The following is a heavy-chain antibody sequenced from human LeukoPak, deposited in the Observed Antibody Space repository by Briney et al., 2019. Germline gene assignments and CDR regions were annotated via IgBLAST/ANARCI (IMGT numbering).Heavy chain of an antibody. D-gene: IGHD6-19*01. V-gene: IGHV1-2*02. Sequence: GASVKVSCKASGYTFTGYYMHWVRQAPGQGLEWMGWINPNSGGTHYAQKFQGRVTMTRGTSISTAYMEVSRLTSDDTAVYSCARGQQWLEAFDYWGLGTLVTVSS. J-gene: IGHJ4*02. CDR3: ARGQQWLEAFDY. CDR2: INPNSGGT. CDR1: GYTFTGYY.